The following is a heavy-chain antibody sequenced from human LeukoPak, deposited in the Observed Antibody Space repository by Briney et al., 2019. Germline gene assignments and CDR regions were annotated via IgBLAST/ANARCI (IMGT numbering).Heavy chain of an antibody. CDR2: IYDSGST. D-gene: IGHD3-10*01. CDR1: GGSISSYY. CDR3: AREGTDGSGSPRAFDI. Sequence: SETLSLTCTVSGGSISSYYWSWIRQPPGKGLEWSGYIYDSGSTNYNPSLKSRVTISVDTSKTQFSLKLSSVTAADTAVYYCAREGTDGSGSPRAFDIWGQGTMVTVSS. V-gene: IGHV4-59*01. J-gene: IGHJ3*02.